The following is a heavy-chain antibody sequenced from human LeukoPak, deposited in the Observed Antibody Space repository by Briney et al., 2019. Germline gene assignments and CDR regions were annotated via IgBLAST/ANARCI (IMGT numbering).Heavy chain of an antibody. CDR1: GFTFSSYW. CDR2: IKQDGSEK. Sequence: GGSLRLSCAASGFTFSSYWMSWVRQAPGKGLEWVANIKQDGSEKYYVDSVKGRFTISRDNAKNSLYLQMNSLRAEDTAVYYCARVYFSSSWSTGYYYYYYMDVWGKGTTVTVSS. V-gene: IGHV3-7*01. J-gene: IGHJ6*03. D-gene: IGHD6-13*01. CDR3: ARVYFSSSWSTGYYYYYYMDV.